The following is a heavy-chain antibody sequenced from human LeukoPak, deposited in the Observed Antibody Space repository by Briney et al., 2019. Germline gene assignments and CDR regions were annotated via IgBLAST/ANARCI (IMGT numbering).Heavy chain of an antibody. CDR2: INEDGGEK. J-gene: IGHJ4*02. V-gene: IGHV3-7*01. D-gene: IGHD3-10*01. CDR3: VKVAKYYYGSETYYFFEH. Sequence: GGSLRLSCAASGFTFSSYEMNWVRQAPGKGPEWVANINEDGGEKDYVDSVKGRFTISRDNAKNSLDLQMNSLRVEDTGIYYCVKVAKYYYGSETYYFFEHWGQGTPVTASS. CDR1: GFTFSSYE.